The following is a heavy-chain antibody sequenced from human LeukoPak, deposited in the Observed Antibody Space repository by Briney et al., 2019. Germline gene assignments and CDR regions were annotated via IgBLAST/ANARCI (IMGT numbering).Heavy chain of an antibody. D-gene: IGHD5-12*01. J-gene: IGHJ5*02. CDR1: GGSISSYY. Sequence: KSSETLSLTCTVSGGSISSYYWSWIRQPAGKGLEWIGRIYTSGSTNYNPSLKSRVTMSVDTSKNQFSLKLSSVTAADTAVYYCARGPSGYGLGWFDPWGQGTLVTVSS. V-gene: IGHV4-4*07. CDR2: IYTSGST. CDR3: ARGPSGYGLGWFDP.